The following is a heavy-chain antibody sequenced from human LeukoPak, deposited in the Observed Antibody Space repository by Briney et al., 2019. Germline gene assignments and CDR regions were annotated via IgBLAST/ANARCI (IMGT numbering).Heavy chain of an antibody. CDR2: INHSGST. CDR1: GGSFSGYY. J-gene: IGHJ4*02. D-gene: IGHD2-15*01. V-gene: IGHV4-34*01. CDR3: ARGYMVVAATPLFDY. Sequence: PSETLSLTCAVYGGSFSGYYWSWIRQPPGKGLEWIGEINHSGSTNYNPSLKSRATISVDTSKNQFSLKLSSVTAADTAVYYCARGYMVVAATPLFDYWGQGTLVTVSS.